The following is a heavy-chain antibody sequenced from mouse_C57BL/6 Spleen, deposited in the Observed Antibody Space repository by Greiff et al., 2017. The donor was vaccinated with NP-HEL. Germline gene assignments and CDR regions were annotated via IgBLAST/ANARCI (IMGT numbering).Heavy chain of an antibody. J-gene: IGHJ2*01. CDR2: IDPSDSYT. CDR3: AREGNGNYEFY. D-gene: IGHD2-1*01. V-gene: IGHV1-59*01. CDR1: GYTFTSYW. Sequence: QVQLQQPGAELVRPGTSVKLSCKASGYTFTSYWMHWVKQRPGQGLEWIGVIDPSDSYTNYNQKFKGKATLTVDTSSSTAYMQLSSLTSEDSAVYYCAREGNGNYEFYWGQGTTLTVSS.